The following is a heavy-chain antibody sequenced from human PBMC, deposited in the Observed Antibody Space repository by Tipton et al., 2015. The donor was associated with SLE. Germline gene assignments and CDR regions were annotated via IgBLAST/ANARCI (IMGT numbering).Heavy chain of an antibody. CDR3: RVTMIVVVITTWDAFDI. D-gene: IGHD3-22*01. J-gene: IGHJ3*02. CDR2: IYYSGST. V-gene: IGHV4-39*07. CDR1: GGSISSSSYY. Sequence: GLVKPSETLSLTCTVSGGSISSSSYYWGWIRQPPGKGLEWIGSIYYSGSTYYNPSLKSRVTISVDTSKNQFSLKLSSVTAADTAVYYCRVTMIVVVITTWDAFDIWGQGTMVTVSS.